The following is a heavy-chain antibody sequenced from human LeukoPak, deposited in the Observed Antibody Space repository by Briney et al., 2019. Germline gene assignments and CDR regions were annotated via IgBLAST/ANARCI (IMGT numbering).Heavy chain of an antibody. V-gene: IGHV3-33*06. Sequence: PGRSLRLSCAASGFTFSSYGMHWVRQAPGKGLEWVAVIWYDGSNKYYADSVKGRFTISRDNSKNTLYLQMNSLRAEDTAVYYCAKPGSSSTFDYWGQGTLVTVSS. CDR3: AKPGSSSTFDY. CDR1: GFTFSSYG. J-gene: IGHJ4*02. CDR2: IWYDGSNK. D-gene: IGHD6-6*01.